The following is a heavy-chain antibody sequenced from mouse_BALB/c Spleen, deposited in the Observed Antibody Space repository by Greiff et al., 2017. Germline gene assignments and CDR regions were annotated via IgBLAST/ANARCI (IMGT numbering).Heavy chain of an antibody. CDR2: ISSGGGNT. V-gene: IGHV5-9*03. D-gene: IGHD2-2*01. J-gene: IGHJ4*01. Sequence: EVQVVESGGGLVKPGGSLKLSCAASGFTFSSYTMSWVRQTPEKRLEWVATISSGGGNTYYPDSVKGRFTISRDNAKNNLYLQMSSLRSEDTALYYCARYGYDYYAMDYWGQGTSVTVSS. CDR3: ARYGYDYYAMDY. CDR1: GFTFSSYT.